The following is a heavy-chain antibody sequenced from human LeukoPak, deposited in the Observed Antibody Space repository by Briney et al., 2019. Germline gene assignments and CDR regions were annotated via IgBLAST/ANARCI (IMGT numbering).Heavy chain of an antibody. CDR1: GFTFSSYA. Sequence: GRSLRLSCAASGFTFSSYAMHWVRQAPGKGLEWVAVISYDGSNKYYADSVKGRFTISRDNSKNTLYLQMNSLRAEDTAVYCCAKDLLIGYFDYWGQGTLVTVSS. D-gene: IGHD2-21*01. CDR2: ISYDGSNK. J-gene: IGHJ4*02. CDR3: AKDLLIGYFDY. V-gene: IGHV3-30-3*01.